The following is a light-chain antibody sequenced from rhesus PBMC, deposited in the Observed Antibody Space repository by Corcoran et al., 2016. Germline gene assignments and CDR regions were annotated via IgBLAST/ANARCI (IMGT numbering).Light chain of an antibody. CDR3: CSYAGSYTYDV. Sequence: QAALTQPRSVSGSPGQSVTISCTGTSSDIGGYNYVSWYQQHPGTAPKLMIYEVSKRPSGVSDRFSGSKSGNTASLTISGRQAEDEADYYCCSYAGSYTYDVFGSGTKLTVL. CDR2: EVS. CDR1: SSDIGGYNY. V-gene: IGLV2-32*01. J-gene: IGLJ6*01.